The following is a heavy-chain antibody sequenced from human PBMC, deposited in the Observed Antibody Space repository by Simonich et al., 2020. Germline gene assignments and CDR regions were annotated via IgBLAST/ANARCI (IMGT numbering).Heavy chain of an antibody. V-gene: IGHV1-18*01. D-gene: IGHD6-13*01. CDR1: GYTFTSYG. Sequence: QVQLVQSGAEVKKPGASVKVSCKASGYTFTSYGISWVRKAPGQGLEWVEWISAYNGNTNYAQKLQGRGTMTTDTSTSTAYMELRSLRSDDTAVYYCARDQGGRAAAATDYWGQGTLVTVSS. CDR3: ARDQGGRAAAATDY. J-gene: IGHJ4*02. CDR2: ISAYNGNT.